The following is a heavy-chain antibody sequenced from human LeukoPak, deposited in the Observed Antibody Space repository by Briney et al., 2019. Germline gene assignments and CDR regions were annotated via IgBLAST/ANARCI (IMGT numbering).Heavy chain of an antibody. J-gene: IGHJ4*02. D-gene: IGHD5-12*01. V-gene: IGHV1-69*13. Sequence: ASVKVSCKASGYTFTCYYMHWVRQAPGQGLEWMGGIIPIFGTANYAQKFQGRVTITADESTSTAYMELSSLRSEDTAVYYCGRDRAIVATNYFDYWGQGTLVTVSS. CDR3: GRDRAIVATNYFDY. CDR2: IIPIFGTA. CDR1: GYTFTCYY.